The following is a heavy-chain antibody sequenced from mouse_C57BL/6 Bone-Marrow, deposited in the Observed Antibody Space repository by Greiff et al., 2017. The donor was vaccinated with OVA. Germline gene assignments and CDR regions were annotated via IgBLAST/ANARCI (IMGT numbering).Heavy chain of an antibody. CDR1: GFTFTDYY. CDR2: IRNKANGYTT. V-gene: IGHV7-3*01. D-gene: IGHD4-1*01. CDR3: ARYGTGPFDY. J-gene: IGHJ2*01. Sequence: EVQRVESGGGLVQPGGSLSLSCAASGFTFTDYYMSWVRQPPGKALEWLGFIRNKANGYTTEYSASVKGRFTISRDNSQSILYLQMNALRAEDSATYYCARYGTGPFDYWGQGTTLTVSS.